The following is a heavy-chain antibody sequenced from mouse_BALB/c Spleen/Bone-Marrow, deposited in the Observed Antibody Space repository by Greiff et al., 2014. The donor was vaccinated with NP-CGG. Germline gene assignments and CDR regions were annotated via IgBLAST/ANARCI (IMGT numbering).Heavy chain of an antibody. CDR2: FYPGSGSI. Sequence: QVQLKHSGAELVKPGASVKLSCKASGYTFTEYIIHWVKQRSGQGLEWIGWFYPGSGSIKYNEKFKDKATLTADKSSSTVYMELSKLTSENSAVYFCARHEKAIYGNCAMDYWGQGTSVTVSS. V-gene: IGHV1-62-2*01. J-gene: IGHJ4*01. CDR3: ARHEKAIYGNCAMDY. CDR1: GYTFTEYI. D-gene: IGHD1-1*01.